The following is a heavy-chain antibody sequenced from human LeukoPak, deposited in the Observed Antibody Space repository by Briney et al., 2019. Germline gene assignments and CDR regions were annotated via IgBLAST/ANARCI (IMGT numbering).Heavy chain of an antibody. CDR1: GGSISSGDYY. CDR3: AREAVDCSGGSCSTRTPQATFDY. Sequence: SQTLSLTCTVSGGSISSGDYYWSWIRQPPGKGLEWIGYIYYSGSTYYNPSLKSRVTISVDTSKNQFSLKLSSVTAADTAVYYCAREAVDCSGGSCSTRTPQATFDYWGQGTLVTVSS. V-gene: IGHV4-30-4*01. D-gene: IGHD2-15*01. J-gene: IGHJ4*02. CDR2: IYYSGST.